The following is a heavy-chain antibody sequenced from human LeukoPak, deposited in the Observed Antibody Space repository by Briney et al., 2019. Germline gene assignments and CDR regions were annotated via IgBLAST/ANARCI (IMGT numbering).Heavy chain of an antibody. CDR2: IYYSGST. V-gene: IGHV4-30-4*01. CDR3: AREVVVAATPDY. D-gene: IGHD2-15*01. Sequence: SETLSLTCTVSGGSISSGDYYWSWIRQPPGKGLEWIGYIYYSGSTYYNPSLKSRVTISVDTSKNQFSLKLSSVTAADTAVYYCAREVVVAATPDYWGQGTLVTVSS. CDR1: GGSISSGDYY. J-gene: IGHJ4*02.